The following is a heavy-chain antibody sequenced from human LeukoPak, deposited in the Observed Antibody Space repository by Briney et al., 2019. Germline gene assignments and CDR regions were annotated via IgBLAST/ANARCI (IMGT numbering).Heavy chain of an antibody. V-gene: IGHV4-30-2*02. D-gene: IGHD3-3*01. CDR2: IYPRGST. J-gene: IGHJ6*03. CDR3: ARTEGGRFLEWLEGYYYYYMDV. Sequence: PSETLSLTCAVSGGSISSGSYSWSWIRQPPGKGLEWIGYIYPRGSTNYNPSLKSRVILSLDKSANQFSLNLSSVTAADTAVYYCARTEGGRFLEWLEGYYYYYMDVWGKGTTVTVSS. CDR1: GGSISSGSYS.